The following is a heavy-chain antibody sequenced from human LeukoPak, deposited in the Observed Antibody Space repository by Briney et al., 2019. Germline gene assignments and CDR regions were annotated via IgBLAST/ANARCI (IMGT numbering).Heavy chain of an antibody. V-gene: IGHV3-7*01. Sequence: GGSLRVSCADPGFTFRHYWMTWVRQAPGKGLEWVANIKQDGSEKYYVDSVKGRFTISRDNAKNSLYLQMNSLRAEDTAVYYCARDRYYDSSGYYWDDYWGQGTLVTVSS. CDR1: GFTFRHYW. D-gene: IGHD3-22*01. CDR2: IKQDGSEK. J-gene: IGHJ4*02. CDR3: ARDRYYDSSGYYWDDY.